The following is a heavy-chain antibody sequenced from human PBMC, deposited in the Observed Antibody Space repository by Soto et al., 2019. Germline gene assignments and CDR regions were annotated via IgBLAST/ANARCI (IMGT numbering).Heavy chain of an antibody. V-gene: IGHV3-48*03. CDR2: FSVSGSTM. CDR3: AREHTYDAFDI. J-gene: IGHJ3*02. D-gene: IGHD2-8*01. Sequence: EMQLVESGGGLVQPGGSLRLSCAASGFTFSSYEMNWVRQAPGKGLEWVSSFSVSGSTMYYADSVKGRFTISRDNAKNSLYLQMNSLRAEDTAVYYCAREHTYDAFDIWGQGTMVTVSS. CDR1: GFTFSSYE.